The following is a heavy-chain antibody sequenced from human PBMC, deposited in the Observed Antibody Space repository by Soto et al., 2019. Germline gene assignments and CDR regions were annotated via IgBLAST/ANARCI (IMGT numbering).Heavy chain of an antibody. Sequence: GGSLRLSCAASGFTFSSYSMNWVRQAPGKGLEWVSYISSSSSTIYYADSVKGRFTISRDNAKNTLYLQMNSLRAEDTAVYYCARRRGSXGWKTNFDYWGQGTLVTVSS. CDR2: ISSSSSTI. V-gene: IGHV3-48*04. CDR3: ARRRGSXGWKTNFDY. CDR1: GFTFSSYS. J-gene: IGHJ4*02. D-gene: IGHD6-19*01.